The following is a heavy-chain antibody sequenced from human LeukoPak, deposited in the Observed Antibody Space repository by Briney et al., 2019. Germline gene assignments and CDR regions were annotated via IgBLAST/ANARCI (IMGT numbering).Heavy chain of an antibody. Sequence: ASVKVSCKVSGYTLTELSMHWVRQAPGKGLEWMGWISAYNGNTNYAQKFQGRVTMTRDTSISTAYMELSRLRSDDTAVYYCARESSARYFDWLLSPYGYWGQGTLVTVSS. CDR1: GYTLTELS. CDR3: ARESSARYFDWLLSPYGY. V-gene: IGHV1-2*02. CDR2: ISAYNGNT. D-gene: IGHD3-9*01. J-gene: IGHJ4*02.